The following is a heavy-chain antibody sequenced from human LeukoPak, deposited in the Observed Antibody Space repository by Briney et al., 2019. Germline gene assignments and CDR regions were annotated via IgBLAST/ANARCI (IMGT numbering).Heavy chain of an antibody. CDR3: ARQPGGTAAFDI. Sequence: SETLSLTCTVSGGSINSYYWSWIRQPPGKGLEWIGYIYYTGGETNYNPSLKSRHTISVDTSKNQFSLMLTSVTAADTAVYYCARQPGGTAAFDIWAQGTMVTVSS. CDR2: IYYTGGET. CDR1: GGSINSYY. J-gene: IGHJ3*02. V-gene: IGHV4-59*08. D-gene: IGHD1-14*01.